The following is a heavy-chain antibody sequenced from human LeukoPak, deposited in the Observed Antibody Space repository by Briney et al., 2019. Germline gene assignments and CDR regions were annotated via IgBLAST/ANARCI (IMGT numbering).Heavy chain of an antibody. CDR2: ISSSSSYI. CDR3: AREFAYYYDSSGYPMSPAFDY. V-gene: IGHV3-21*01. D-gene: IGHD3-22*01. CDR1: GFTFSSHS. Sequence: GGSLRLSCAASGFTFSSHSMNWVRQAPGKGPEWVSSISSSSSYIYYADSVKGRFTISRDNAKNSLYLQMNSLRAEDTAVYYCAREFAYYYDSSGYPMSPAFDYWGQGTLVTVSS. J-gene: IGHJ4*02.